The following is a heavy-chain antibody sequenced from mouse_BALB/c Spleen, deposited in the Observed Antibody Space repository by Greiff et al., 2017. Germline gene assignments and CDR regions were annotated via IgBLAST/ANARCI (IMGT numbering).Heavy chain of an antibody. Sequence: VQLQQSGAELVRPGVSVKISCQGSGYTFTDYAMHWVKQSHAKSLEWIGVISTYYGDASYNQKFKGTATMTVDKSSSTAYMELARLTSEDSAIYYCARGSTATHYYAMDYWGQGTSVTVSS. V-gene: IGHV1S137*01. D-gene: IGHD1-2*01. CDR1: GYTFTDYA. CDR2: ISTYYGDA. J-gene: IGHJ4*01. CDR3: ARGSTATHYYAMDY.